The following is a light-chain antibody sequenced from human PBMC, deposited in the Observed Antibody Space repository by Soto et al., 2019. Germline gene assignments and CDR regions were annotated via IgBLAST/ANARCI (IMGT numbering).Light chain of an antibody. CDR3: SSYTSSSSLYVV. V-gene: IGLV2-14*01. J-gene: IGLJ2*01. Sequence: QSVMTQPASVSGSPGQSITISCTGTSSDIGDNNYVSWYQQHPGKAPKLIIYEVSNRPSGVSNRFSGSKSGNTASLTISGLQAEDEADYYCSSYTSSSSLYVVFGGGTKLTVL. CDR2: EVS. CDR1: SSDIGDNNY.